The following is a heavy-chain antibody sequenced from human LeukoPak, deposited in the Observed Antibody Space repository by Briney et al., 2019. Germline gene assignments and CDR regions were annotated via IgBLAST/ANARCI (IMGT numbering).Heavy chain of an antibody. D-gene: IGHD7-27*01. J-gene: IGHJ4*02. Sequence: PGGSPRLSCAASGFTFTGYWMVWVRQAPGKGLEWVANIKQDGSQKHYVDSVKGRFTISRDNAKKSLYLQMNNLRAEDTGVYYCAREDWGPDYWGQGTLVTVSS. V-gene: IGHV3-7*01. CDR2: IKQDGSQK. CDR3: AREDWGPDY. CDR1: GFTFTGYW.